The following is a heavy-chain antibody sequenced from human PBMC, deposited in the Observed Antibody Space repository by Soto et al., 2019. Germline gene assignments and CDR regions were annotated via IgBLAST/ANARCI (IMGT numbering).Heavy chain of an antibody. CDR1: GFTFGSYA. D-gene: IGHD2-2*01. CDR2: LGGNGFTT. CDR3: AKALRPSLNFFYYMDV. Sequence: EVQLLESGGGLVQPGGSLSLSCVVSGFTFGSYAMSWVRQAPEKGPEWVAILGGNGFTTYYADSVKGRFTISGDKSKSRLFLQRNSLRADDTGVYYCAKALRPSLNFFYYMDVWGRGTSVTVSS. V-gene: IGHV3-23*01. J-gene: IGHJ6*03.